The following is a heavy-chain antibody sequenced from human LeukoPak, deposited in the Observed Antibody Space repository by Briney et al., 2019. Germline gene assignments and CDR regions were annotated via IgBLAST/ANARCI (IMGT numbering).Heavy chain of an antibody. V-gene: IGHV1-18*01. J-gene: IGHJ5*02. CDR3: ARDREVAGKTENWFDP. Sequence: VASVKVSCKASGYTFTSYGISWVRRAPGQGLEWMGWISAYNGNTNYAQKLQGRVTMTTDTSTSTASMELRNLRSDDTAVYYCARDREVAGKTENWFDPWGQGTLVTVSS. D-gene: IGHD6-19*01. CDR1: GYTFTSYG. CDR2: ISAYNGNT.